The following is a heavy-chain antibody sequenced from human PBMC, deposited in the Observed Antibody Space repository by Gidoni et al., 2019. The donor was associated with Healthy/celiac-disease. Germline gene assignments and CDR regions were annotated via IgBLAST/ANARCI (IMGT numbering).Heavy chain of an antibody. CDR2: SSCNSGSI. Sequence: EVQLVESGGGLVQPGRSLRLSCAASGFTFDAYALHWVRQAPGKGLEWVSGSSCNSGSIGYADSVKCRFTISRDNAKNSLYLQMNSLRAEDTALYYCAKDIKSGYYTYYYYYGMDVWGQGTTVTVSS. CDR3: AKDIKSGYYTYYYYYGMDV. J-gene: IGHJ6*02. D-gene: IGHD3-3*01. V-gene: IGHV3-9*01. CDR1: GFTFDAYA.